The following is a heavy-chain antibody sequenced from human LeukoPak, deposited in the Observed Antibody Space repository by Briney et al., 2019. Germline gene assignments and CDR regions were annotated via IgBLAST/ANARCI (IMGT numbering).Heavy chain of an antibody. V-gene: IGHV4-59*01. Sequence: SETLSLTCSVSGGSISNYYWSWIRQPPGKGLEWIGYIYNNENTNYNPALKSRVTISADTSKSQFSLKLSSVTAADTAVYYCARGRAAAGYFDYWGQGTLVTVSS. CDR2: IYNNENT. CDR3: ARGRAAAGYFDY. J-gene: IGHJ4*02. D-gene: IGHD6-13*01. CDR1: GGSISNYY.